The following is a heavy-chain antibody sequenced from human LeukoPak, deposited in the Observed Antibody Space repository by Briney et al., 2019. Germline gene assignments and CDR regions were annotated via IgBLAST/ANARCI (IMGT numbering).Heavy chain of an antibody. CDR3: ARSYTVSYFGSGSYYYYDY. CDR1: GYSFINYW. J-gene: IGHJ4*02. D-gene: IGHD3-10*01. CDR2: VYPGDSDT. Sequence: GESLKISCKASGYSFINYWIGWVRHMPGKGLEWMGIVYPGDSDTRYSPSFQGQVIISADKSINTAYLQWSSLKASDTAIYYCARSYTVSYFGSGSYYYYDYWGQGTLLTVSS. V-gene: IGHV5-51*01.